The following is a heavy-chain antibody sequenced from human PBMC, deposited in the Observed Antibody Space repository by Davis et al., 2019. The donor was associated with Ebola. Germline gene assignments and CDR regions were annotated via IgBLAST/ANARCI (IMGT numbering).Heavy chain of an antibody. Sequence: GESLKISCKGSGYSFTNYWIAWVRQMPGKGPEWMGIIYSGDSDTRYSPSFEGQVTISADESIGTAYLQWSSLKASDTAMYYCARGTSLARNFDNWGQGTLVTVSS. CDR1: GYSFTNYW. J-gene: IGHJ4*02. CDR2: IYSGDSDT. D-gene: IGHD3-3*02. CDR3: ARGTSLARNFDN. V-gene: IGHV5-51*01.